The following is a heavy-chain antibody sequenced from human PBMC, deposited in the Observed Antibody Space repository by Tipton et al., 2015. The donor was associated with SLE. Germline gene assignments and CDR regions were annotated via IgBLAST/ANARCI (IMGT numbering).Heavy chain of an antibody. J-gene: IGHJ2*01. CDR3: AKGIAAAARGARYFDL. V-gene: IGHV3-23*01. D-gene: IGHD6-13*01. CDR2: ISGSGGST. CDR1: GFTFSSYA. Sequence: SLRLSCAASGFTFSSYAMSWVRQAPGKGLEWVSAISGSGGSTYYADSVKGRFTISRDNSKNTLYLQMNSLRAEGTAVYYCAKGIAAAARGARYFDLWGRGTLVTVSS.